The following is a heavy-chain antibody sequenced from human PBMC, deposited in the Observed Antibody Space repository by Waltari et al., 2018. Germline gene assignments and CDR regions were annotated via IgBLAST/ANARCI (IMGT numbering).Heavy chain of an antibody. CDR1: GFTFSSYW. D-gene: IGHD6-13*01. CDR2: INSDGSST. CDR3: ARDSSSWWGGYYFDY. J-gene: IGHJ4*02. V-gene: IGHV3-74*01. Sequence: EVQLVESGGGLVQPGGSLRLSCAAPGFTFSSYWMHWVRQAPGKGLVWVSRINSDGSSTSYADSVKGRFTISRDNAKNTLYLQMNSLRAEDTAVYYCARDSSSWWGGYYFDYWGQGTLVTVSS.